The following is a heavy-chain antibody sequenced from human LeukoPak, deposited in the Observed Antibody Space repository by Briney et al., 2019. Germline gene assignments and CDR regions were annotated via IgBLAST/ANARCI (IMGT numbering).Heavy chain of an antibody. Sequence: GGSLRLSCAASGFTFRSYWMHRVSLPPGKGLVWVSRIKSDGGSTSYADFVKGRFTISRDNAKNTLYLQMNSLRAEDTAVYYCARAGGVWFGELLFGAGTHYYYMDVWGKGTTVTISS. CDR3: ARAGGVWFGELLFGAGTHYYYMDV. CDR1: GFTFRSYW. J-gene: IGHJ6*03. D-gene: IGHD3-10*01. CDR2: IKSDGGST. V-gene: IGHV3-74*01.